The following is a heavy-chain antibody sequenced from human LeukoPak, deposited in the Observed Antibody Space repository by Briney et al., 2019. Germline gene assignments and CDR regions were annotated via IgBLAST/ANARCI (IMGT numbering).Heavy chain of an antibody. Sequence: GESLKIFCRASGYYFTTYWISWVGQMPGKGLEWMGFIYPGDSDTRYSTSFQGQVTMSVDKSINTAYLQWSSLRASDTAMYYCARRQGCSNTACPPDYWGQGTLVTVSP. J-gene: IGHJ4*02. CDR2: IYPGDSDT. CDR3: ARRQGCSNTACPPDY. V-gene: IGHV5-51*01. D-gene: IGHD2-2*01. CDR1: GYYFTTYW.